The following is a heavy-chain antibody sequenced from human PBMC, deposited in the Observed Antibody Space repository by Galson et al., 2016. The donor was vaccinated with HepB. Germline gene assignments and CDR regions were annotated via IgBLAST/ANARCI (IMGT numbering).Heavy chain of an antibody. Sequence: SLRLSCAASGFSFSSYAMSWVRQAPGKGLEWVSGITSGGTTYYADSVKGRFTISRDNSKNLLYLQMKSLRDEDTAVYYCAKRPYSYGWRYGMDLWGQGILVTVSS. V-gene: IGHV3-23*01. D-gene: IGHD5-18*01. J-gene: IGHJ5*02. CDR3: AKRPYSYGWRYGMDL. CDR2: ITSGGTT. CDR1: GFSFSSYA.